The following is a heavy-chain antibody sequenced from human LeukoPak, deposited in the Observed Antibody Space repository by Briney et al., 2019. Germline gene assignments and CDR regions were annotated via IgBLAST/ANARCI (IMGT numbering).Heavy chain of an antibody. Sequence: SVKVSCTASGGTFSSYAISWVRQAPGQGLEWMGGIIPIFGTANYAQKFQGRVTITTDESTSTAYMELSSLRSEDTAVYYCARDWPPEYYYDSSGYYPDAFDIWGQGTMVTVSS. CDR2: IIPIFGTA. CDR3: ARDWPPEYYYDSSGYYPDAFDI. J-gene: IGHJ3*02. CDR1: GGTFSSYA. V-gene: IGHV1-69*05. D-gene: IGHD3-22*01.